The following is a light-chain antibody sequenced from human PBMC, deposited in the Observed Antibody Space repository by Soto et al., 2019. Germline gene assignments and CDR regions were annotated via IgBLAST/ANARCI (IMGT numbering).Light chain of an antibody. V-gene: IGLV1-47*01. J-gene: IGLJ3*02. CDR1: SSNIGNNY. CDR3: ASWDDSLNGPV. CDR2: RNN. Sequence: QSVLTQPPSASVTPGQWVTISCSGSSSNIGNNYVFWYQQFPGMAPKLLIYRNNQRPSGVPDRFSGSKSGTSASLAIAGLRSEDESVYYCASWDDSLNGPVFGGGTKLTVL.